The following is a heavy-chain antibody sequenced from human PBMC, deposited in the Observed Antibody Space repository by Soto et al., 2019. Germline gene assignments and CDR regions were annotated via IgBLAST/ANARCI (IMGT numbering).Heavy chain of an antibody. V-gene: IGHV3-21*01. D-gene: IGHD3-10*01. CDR2: ISSSSSYI. J-gene: IGHJ6*02. CDR1: GFTFSRYS. Sequence: GGSLRLSCAASGFTFSRYSMNWVRQAPGKGLEWVSSISSSSSYIYYADSVKGRFTISRDNAKNSLYLQMNSLRAEDTAVYDCARDYDGAGSFYNDPFGYYYYGMDVWIQGTTVTSSS. CDR3: ARDYDGAGSFYNDPFGYYYYGMDV.